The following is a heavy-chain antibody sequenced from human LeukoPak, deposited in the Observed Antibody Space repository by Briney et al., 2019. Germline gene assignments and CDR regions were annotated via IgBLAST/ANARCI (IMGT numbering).Heavy chain of an antibody. Sequence: SGTLSLTCTVSGGSVSSGSYYWSWIRQPPGKGLEWIGYIYYSGSTNYNPSLKSRVTISVDTSKNQFSLKLSSVTAADTAVYYCARDFTYWGQGTLVTVSS. J-gene: IGHJ4*02. CDR1: GGSVSSGSYY. V-gene: IGHV4-61*01. CDR3: ARDFTY. CDR2: IYYSGST.